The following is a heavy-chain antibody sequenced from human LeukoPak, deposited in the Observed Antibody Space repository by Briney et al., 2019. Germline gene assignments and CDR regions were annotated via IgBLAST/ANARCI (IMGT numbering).Heavy chain of an antibody. CDR2: INCNSGDA. D-gene: IGHD4-17*01. CDR3: ARAGDYGDYRFDY. CDR1: GYSFTEHY. J-gene: IGHJ4*02. V-gene: IGHV1-2*02. Sequence: ASVKVSCKASGYSFTEHYIYWVRQAPGQGLEWVGRINCNSGDANSAQKFQGRVTMTRDTSVSTAYMELSRLRSDDTAVYYCARAGDYGDYRFDYWGQGTLVTVSS.